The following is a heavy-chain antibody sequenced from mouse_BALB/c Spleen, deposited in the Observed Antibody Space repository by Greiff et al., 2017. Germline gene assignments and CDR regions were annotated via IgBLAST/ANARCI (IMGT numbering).Heavy chain of an antibody. J-gene: IGHJ3*01. V-gene: IGHV5-17*02. D-gene: IGHD2-4*01. CDR2: ISSGSSTI. CDR3: ARADDYDVGFAY. CDR1: GFTFSSFG. Sequence: DVMLVESGGGLVQPGGSRKLSCSASGFTFSSFGMHWVRQAPEKGLVWVAYISSGSSTIYYADTAKGRFTISRDNPKNTLFLQMTSLRSEDTAMYYCARADDYDVGFAYWGQGTLVTVSA.